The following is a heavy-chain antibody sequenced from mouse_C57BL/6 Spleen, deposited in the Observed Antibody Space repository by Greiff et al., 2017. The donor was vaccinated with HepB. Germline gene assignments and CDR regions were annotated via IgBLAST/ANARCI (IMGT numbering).Heavy chain of an antibody. CDR3: ARYYYGSRRWYFDV. V-gene: IGHV1-80*01. CDR2: IYPGDGDT. D-gene: IGHD1-1*01. Sequence: VKLQESGAELVKPGASVKISCKASGYAFSSYWMNWVKQRPGKGLEWIGQIYPGDGDTNYNGKFKGKATLTADKSSSTAYMQLSSLTSEDSAVYFCARYYYGSRRWYFDVWGTGTTVTVSS. J-gene: IGHJ1*03. CDR1: GYAFSSYW.